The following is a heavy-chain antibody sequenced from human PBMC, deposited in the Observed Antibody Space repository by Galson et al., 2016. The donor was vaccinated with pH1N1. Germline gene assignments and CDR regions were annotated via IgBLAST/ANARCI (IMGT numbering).Heavy chain of an antibody. CDR3: AKTVGSTLGH. CDR1: GFTFSSNA. J-gene: IGHJ4*02. D-gene: IGHD2-15*01. CDR2: ISNDALTT. Sequence: SLRLSCATSGFTFSSNAMSWVRQAPGKGLEWISTISNDALTTYYADSVKGRFTISRDNSMKTAYLQMNTLSAEDTAVYFCAKTVGSTLGHWGQGTLVTVSS. V-gene: IGHV3-23*01.